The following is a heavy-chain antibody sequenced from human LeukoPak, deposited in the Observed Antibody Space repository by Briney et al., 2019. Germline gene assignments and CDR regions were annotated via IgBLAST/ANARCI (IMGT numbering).Heavy chain of an antibody. Sequence: GGSLRLSCAASGFTSSSYGMHWDRQAPGKGLEWVAVISYDGSNKYYADSVKGRFTTSRDNSKNTLYLQMNSLRAEDTAVYYCAKGRRADDFWSGYYYYYYGIDVWGQGTTVTVSS. J-gene: IGHJ6*02. CDR1: GFTSSSYG. CDR3: AKGRRADDFWSGYYYYYYGIDV. CDR2: ISYDGSNK. D-gene: IGHD3-3*01. V-gene: IGHV3-30*18.